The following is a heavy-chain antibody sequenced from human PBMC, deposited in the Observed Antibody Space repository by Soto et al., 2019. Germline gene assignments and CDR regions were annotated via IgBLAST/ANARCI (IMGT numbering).Heavy chain of an antibody. CDR1: GYTFSSYA. CDR2: INAGNGNT. CDR3: ARDDRRGYSYGYSFDP. J-gene: IGHJ5*02. Sequence: ASVKVSCKASGYTFSSYAMHWVRQAPGQRLEWMGWINAGNGNTNYAQKLQGRVTMTTDTSTSTAYMELRSLRSDDTAVYYCARDDRRGYSYGYSFDPWGQGTLVTVSS. V-gene: IGHV1-3*01. D-gene: IGHD5-18*01.